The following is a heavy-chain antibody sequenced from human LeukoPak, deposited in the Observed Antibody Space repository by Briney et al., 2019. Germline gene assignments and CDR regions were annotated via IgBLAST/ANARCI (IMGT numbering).Heavy chain of an antibody. Sequence: PSETLSLTCTVSGGSISSYYWSWIRQPPGKGLEWIGYIYYSGSTNYNPSLKSRVTISVDTSKNQFSLKLSSVTAADTAVYYCARRTGSSWYEGMWYFDLWGRGTLVTVSS. V-gene: IGHV4-59*08. CDR3: ARRTGSSWYEGMWYFDL. CDR1: GGSISSYY. J-gene: IGHJ2*01. CDR2: IYYSGST. D-gene: IGHD6-13*01.